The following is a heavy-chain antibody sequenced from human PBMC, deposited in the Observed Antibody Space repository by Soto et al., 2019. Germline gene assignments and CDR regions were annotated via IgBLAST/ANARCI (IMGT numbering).Heavy chain of an antibody. CDR1: GYPVTAYY. Sequence: QLHLVQSGAVVKKPGASVTVSCSASGYPVTAYYMHWVRQAPGRGLEWMGWINPATGAAKYTQTFQGRVTMIRDTSTSTVFMELSGLTSEDTAVFYWARGGGVGVAGSAAFDMWGQGTLVTVSS. D-gene: IGHD3-3*01. CDR2: INPATGAA. V-gene: IGHV1-2*02. CDR3: ARGGGVGVAGSAAFDM. J-gene: IGHJ3*02.